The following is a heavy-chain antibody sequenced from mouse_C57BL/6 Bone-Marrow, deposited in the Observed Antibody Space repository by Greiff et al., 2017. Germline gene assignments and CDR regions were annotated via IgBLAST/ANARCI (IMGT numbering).Heavy chain of an antibody. CDR3: ARDRGNYEREDYAMDY. J-gene: IGHJ4*01. D-gene: IGHD2-1*01. Sequence: EVQVVESGGGLVKPGGSLKLSCAASGFTFSSYAMSWVRQTPEKRLEWVATISDGGSYTYYPDNVKGRFTISRDNAKNNLYLQMSHLKSEDTAMYYCARDRGNYEREDYAMDYWGQGTSVTVSS. CDR2: ISDGGSYT. V-gene: IGHV5-4*01. CDR1: GFTFSSYA.